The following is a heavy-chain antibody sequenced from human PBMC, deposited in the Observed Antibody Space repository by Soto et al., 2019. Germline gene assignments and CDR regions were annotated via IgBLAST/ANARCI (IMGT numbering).Heavy chain of an antibody. CDR2: IIPMFGTA. Sequence: QVQLVQSGAEVKKPESSVKVSCKAPGGTFSTYAISWVRQAPGQGLEWMGGIIPMFGTANYAQRFQDRVTLTAXESTNTVYMKLSSLRSEDTAVYFCASGIQLWLRRINNGYSGWGQGTLVTVSS. D-gene: IGHD5-18*01. CDR3: ASGIQLWLRRINNGYSG. J-gene: IGHJ4*02. V-gene: IGHV1-69*12. CDR1: GGTFSTYA.